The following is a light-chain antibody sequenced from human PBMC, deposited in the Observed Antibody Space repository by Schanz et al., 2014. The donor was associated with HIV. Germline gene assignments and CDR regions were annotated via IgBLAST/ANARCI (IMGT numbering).Light chain of an antibody. CDR1: SGDVSVHNY. V-gene: IGLV2-8*01. Sequence: QSALTQPPAASGSPGQSVTISCTEASGDVSVHNYVSWYQQHPGKAPKLIIFDVSERPLAVPDRFSGSKSGNTASLTVSGLQPEDEADYYCSSYGGNNNLVFGGGTKLTVL. J-gene: IGLJ2*01. CDR2: DVS. CDR3: SSYGGNNNLV.